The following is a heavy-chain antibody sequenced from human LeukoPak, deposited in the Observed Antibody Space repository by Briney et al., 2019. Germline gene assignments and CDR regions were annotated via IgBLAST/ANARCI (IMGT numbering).Heavy chain of an antibody. CDR3: AKESEMLCGGWFDP. J-gene: IGHJ5*02. D-gene: IGHD2-21*01. V-gene: IGHV3-23*01. CDR1: GFTFSSYA. CDR2: ISGSGIKT. Sequence: HPGGSLRLSCAASGFTFSSYAMSWVRQAPGKGLEWVSAISGSGIKTYYADSVKGRFTISRDNSKNTLYLQMSSLRAEDTALYYCAKESEMLCGGWFDPWGQGTLVTVSS.